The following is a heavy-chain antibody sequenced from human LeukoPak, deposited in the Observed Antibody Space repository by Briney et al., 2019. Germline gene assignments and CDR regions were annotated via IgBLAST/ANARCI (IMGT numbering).Heavy chain of an antibody. J-gene: IGHJ3*02. CDR3: ARDRKADAFDI. V-gene: IGHV3-21*01. Sequence: GGSLRLSCAASGFTFSSYSMIWVRQAPGKGLEWVSSISSSSSYIHYADSVKGRFTISRDNAKNSLYLQMNSLRAEDTAVYYCARDRKADAFDIWGQGTMVTVSS. CDR2: ISSSSSYI. CDR1: GFTFSSYS.